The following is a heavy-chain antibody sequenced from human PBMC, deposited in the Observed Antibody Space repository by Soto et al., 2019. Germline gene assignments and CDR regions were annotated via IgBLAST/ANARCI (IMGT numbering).Heavy chain of an antibody. V-gene: IGHV1-69*01. CDR3: ALASKWELLGDFSGMDV. CDR2: IIPLFNTP. Sequence: QVQLMQSGAEVKKPGSSAKVSCKASGGTFNTYAFTWVRQAPGQGLEWMGGIIPLFNTPDYAQKFQGRLTLTADESTTTVFLELSGLRSDDTAVYLCALASKWELLGDFSGMDVWGHGTLVTVSS. D-gene: IGHD1-26*01. J-gene: IGHJ3*01. CDR1: GGTFNTYA.